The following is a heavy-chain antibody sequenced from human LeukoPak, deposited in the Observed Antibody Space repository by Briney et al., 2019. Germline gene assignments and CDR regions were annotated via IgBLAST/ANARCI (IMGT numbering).Heavy chain of an antibody. V-gene: IGHV3-30-3*01. Sequence: QPGGSLRLSCAASGFTFSSYAMHWVRQAPGKGLEWVAVISYDGSNKYYADSVKGRFTISRDNSKNTLYLQMNSLRVEDTAVYYCARDPLFYGSRYYYYGMDVWGQGTTVTVSS. D-gene: IGHD4-17*01. J-gene: IGHJ6*02. CDR1: GFTFSSYA. CDR3: ARDPLFYGSRYYYYGMDV. CDR2: ISYDGSNK.